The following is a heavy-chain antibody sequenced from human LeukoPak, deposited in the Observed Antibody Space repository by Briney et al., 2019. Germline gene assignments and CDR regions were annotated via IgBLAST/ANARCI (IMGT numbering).Heavy chain of an antibody. V-gene: IGHV4-30-4*08. Sequence: SETLSLTCTVSGGSISSGDYYWSWIRRPSGKGLEWIGYIYYSGSTYYNPSLKSRVTISVDTSKNQFSLKLSSVTAADTAVYYCARGIKRELLGRWGQATLVTVSS. CDR3: ARGIKRELLGR. CDR1: GGSISSGDYY. D-gene: IGHD1-26*01. CDR2: IYYSGST. J-gene: IGHJ4*02.